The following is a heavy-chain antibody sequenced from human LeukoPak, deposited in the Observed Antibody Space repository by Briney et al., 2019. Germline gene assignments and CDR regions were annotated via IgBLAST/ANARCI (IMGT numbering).Heavy chain of an antibody. J-gene: IGHJ6*02. CDR2: INPNDNSI. D-gene: IGHD6-13*01. CDR1: EDTFTRHY. V-gene: IGHV1-46*04. CDR3: ARNAGYSSNTGRIQYYYYGMDV. Sequence: ASVKVSCKASEDTFTRHYMHWVRQAPGQGLEWIGLINPNDNSIDYTQKLRGRVTVTRDRSTSTVYMELNSLRSEDTAVYYCARNAGYSSNTGRIQYYYYGMDVWGQGTTVTVSS.